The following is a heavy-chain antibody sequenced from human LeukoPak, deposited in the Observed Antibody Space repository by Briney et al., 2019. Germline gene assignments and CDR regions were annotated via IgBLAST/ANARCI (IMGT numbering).Heavy chain of an antibody. J-gene: IGHJ4*02. D-gene: IGHD4-23*01. CDR1: GFTFSSYA. CDR2: ISGSGSST. Sequence: GESLRLSCAASGFTFSSYAMSWVRQAPGKGLEWVSAISGSGSSTYYAPTVKRRFTISRDNSKNTLNLQMNSRRAEDTTVYYCAKHSGYGGNSVGDYWGQGTLVTVSS. CDR3: AKHSGYGGNSVGDY. V-gene: IGHV3-23*01.